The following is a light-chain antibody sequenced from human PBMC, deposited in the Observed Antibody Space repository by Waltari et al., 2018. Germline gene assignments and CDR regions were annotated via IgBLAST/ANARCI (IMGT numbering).Light chain of an antibody. CDR1: QTISEW. J-gene: IGKJ4*01. V-gene: IGKV1-5*03. Sequence: DIQMTQSPSALSASVGDRVIITCRASQTISEWWAWYQQKPGEAPNLLIYMASTLERGVPSRFSGSGDGTEFTLTISSVRPDDFGTYYCQQYSSVPLTFGGGTKVEIK. CDR2: MAS. CDR3: QQYSSVPLT.